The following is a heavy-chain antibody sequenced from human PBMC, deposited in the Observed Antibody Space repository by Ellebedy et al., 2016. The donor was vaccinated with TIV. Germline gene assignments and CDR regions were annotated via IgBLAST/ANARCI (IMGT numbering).Heavy chain of an antibody. CDR2: ISYDGSNK. CDR1: GFTFSSYA. V-gene: IGHV3-30*07. D-gene: IGHD4-17*01. J-gene: IGHJ4*02. Sequence: PGGSLRLSCAASGFTFSSYAMHWVRQAPGKGLEWVAVISYDGSNKYYADSVKGRFTISRDNSKNTLYLQMNSLRAEDTAVYYCARDMNGDSYFDSWGQGTLVTVSS. CDR3: ARDMNGDSYFDS.